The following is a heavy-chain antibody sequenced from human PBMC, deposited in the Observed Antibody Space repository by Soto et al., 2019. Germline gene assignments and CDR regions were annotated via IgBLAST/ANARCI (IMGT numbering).Heavy chain of an antibody. CDR1: GYTLTELS. Sequence: ASVKVSCKVSGYTLTELSMHWVRQAPGKGLEWKGGFDPEDGETIYAQKIQGRVTMTEDTSTDTTYKELSSLRTEDTAVYYCAIYGGHYFDYWGQGTLVTVSS. CDR3: AIYGGHYFDY. J-gene: IGHJ4*02. CDR2: FDPEDGET. D-gene: IGHD4-17*01. V-gene: IGHV1-24*01.